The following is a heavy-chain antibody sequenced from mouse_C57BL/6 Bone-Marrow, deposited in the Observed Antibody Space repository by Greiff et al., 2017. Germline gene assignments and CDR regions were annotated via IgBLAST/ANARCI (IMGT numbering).Heavy chain of an antibody. J-gene: IGHJ1*03. V-gene: IGHV1-54*01. CDR2: INPGSGGT. D-gene: IGHD3-2*02. CDR1: GYAFTNYL. CDR3: ARQLRYDFDV. Sequence: VQLQQSGAELVRPGTSVKVSCKASGYAFTNYLIEWVKQRPGQGLEWIGVINPGSGGTNYNEKFKGKATLTADKSSSTAYMQLSSLTSEDSAVYFCARQLRYDFDVWGTGITVTVSS.